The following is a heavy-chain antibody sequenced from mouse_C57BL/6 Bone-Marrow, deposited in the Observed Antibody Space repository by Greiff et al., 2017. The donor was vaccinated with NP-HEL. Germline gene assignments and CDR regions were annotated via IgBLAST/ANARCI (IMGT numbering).Heavy chain of an antibody. V-gene: IGHV1-80*01. CDR2: IYPGDGDT. Sequence: VQLQESGAELVKPGASVKISCKASGYAFSSYWMNWVKQRPGKGLEWIGQIYPGDGDTNYNGKFKGKATLTADKSSSTAYMQLSSLTSEDSAVYFCARFLYGYAFDYWGQGTTLPVSS. CDR1: GYAFSSYW. D-gene: IGHD2-2*01. CDR3: ARFLYGYAFDY. J-gene: IGHJ2*01.